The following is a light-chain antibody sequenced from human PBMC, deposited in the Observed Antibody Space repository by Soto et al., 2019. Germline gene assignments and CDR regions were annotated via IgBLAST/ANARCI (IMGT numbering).Light chain of an antibody. CDR3: QQFNDYPIT. CDR1: QGISSY. CDR2: AAS. J-gene: IGKJ5*01. V-gene: IGKV1-9*01. Sequence: DIQLTQSPSFLSASEGDRFTITFLASQGISSYLAWYQQKPGKAPKLLMYAASTLQRGVPSRFSGSGSGTEFTLAISSLQPEDFATYYCQQFNDYPITFGQGTRLEIK.